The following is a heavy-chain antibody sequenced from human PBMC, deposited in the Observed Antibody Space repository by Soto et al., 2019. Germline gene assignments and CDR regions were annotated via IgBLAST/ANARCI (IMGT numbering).Heavy chain of an antibody. Sequence: QVQLVQSGAEVKKPGASVKVSCKASGYPFTNYYIHWVRQAPGQGPEWMGIINPSSGSTSSAQKLQGRPSLTRDTSASTVFMDLSGLSSEDTAVYYCARDANYALTFHYFGMDVWGQGTTVTVSS. CDR2: INPSSGST. D-gene: IGHD1-7*01. CDR1: GYPFTNYY. J-gene: IGHJ6*02. CDR3: ARDANYALTFHYFGMDV. V-gene: IGHV1-46*04.